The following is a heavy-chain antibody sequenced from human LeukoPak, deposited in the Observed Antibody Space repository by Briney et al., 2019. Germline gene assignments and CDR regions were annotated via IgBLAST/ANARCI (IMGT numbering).Heavy chain of an antibody. J-gene: IGHJ4*02. Sequence: SVKVSCKASGGTFSSYAISWVRQAPGQGLEWMGGIIPIFGTANYAQKSQGRVTITADESTSTAYMELSSLRSEDTAVYYCAGGYPYYGSGSYYQAFDYWGQGTLVTVSS. CDR3: AGGYPYYGSGSYYQAFDY. D-gene: IGHD3-10*01. CDR2: IIPIFGTA. V-gene: IGHV1-69*13. CDR1: GGTFSSYA.